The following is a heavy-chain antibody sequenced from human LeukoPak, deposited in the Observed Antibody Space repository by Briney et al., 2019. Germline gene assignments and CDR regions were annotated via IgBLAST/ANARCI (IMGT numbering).Heavy chain of an antibody. CDR1: GFTFSSYW. CDR3: ATKATGGVKNDY. V-gene: IGHV3-74*01. D-gene: IGHD2-8*01. J-gene: IGHJ4*02. Sequence: GGSLRLSCAASGFTFSSYWMHWVRQAPGRGLVWVSRSNSDGSSTNYADSVKGRFTISRDNAKNTLYLQMNSLRAEDTAVYYCATKATGGVKNDYWGQGTLVTVSS. CDR2: SNSDGSST.